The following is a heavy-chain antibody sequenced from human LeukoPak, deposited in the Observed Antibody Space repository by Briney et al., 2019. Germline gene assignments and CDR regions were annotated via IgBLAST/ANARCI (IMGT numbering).Heavy chain of an antibody. CDR3: ARNAYGDYYMDV. J-gene: IGHJ6*03. V-gene: IGHV4-59*01. CDR1: GGSISSYY. Sequence: SETLSLTCTVSGGSISSYYWSWIRQPPGKGLEWIGYIYYSGSTNYNPSLKSRVTISVDTSKNQFSLKLSSATAADTAVYYCARNAYGDYYMDVWGKGTTVTVSS. CDR2: IYYSGST. D-gene: IGHD4-17*01.